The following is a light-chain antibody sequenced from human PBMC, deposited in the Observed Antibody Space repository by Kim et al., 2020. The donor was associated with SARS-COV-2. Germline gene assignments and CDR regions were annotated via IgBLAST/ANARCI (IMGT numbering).Light chain of an antibody. CDR2: HLT. Sequence: GQSLTLSCTGTTIAVGCYNYDACYHHPPGKTSSLVIYHLTKRPSGVSDLYSDSKSRNTPSLTLSGLQAEYEADYYCISYTSSSTSLFGTGTKVTVL. J-gene: IGLJ1*01. CDR3: ISYTSSSTSL. CDR1: TIAVGCYNY. V-gene: IGLV2-14*03.